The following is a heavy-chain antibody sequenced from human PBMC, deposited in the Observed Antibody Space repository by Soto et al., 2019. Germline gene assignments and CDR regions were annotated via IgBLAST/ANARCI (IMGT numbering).Heavy chain of an antibody. CDR3: AKGTHCSGGSCYATHLDY. D-gene: IGHD2-15*01. CDR2: ISGSGGST. Sequence: PGGSLRLSCAASGFTFSSYAMSWVRQAPGKGLEWVSAISGSGGSTYYADSVKGRFTISRDNSKNTLYLQMNSLRAEDTAVYYCAKGTHCSGGSCYATHLDYWGQGTLVTVPS. CDR1: GFTFSSYA. J-gene: IGHJ4*02. V-gene: IGHV3-23*01.